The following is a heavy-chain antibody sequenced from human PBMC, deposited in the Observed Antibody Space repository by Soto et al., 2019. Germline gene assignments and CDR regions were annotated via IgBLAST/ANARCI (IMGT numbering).Heavy chain of an antibody. CDR1: GFTFSSYA. J-gene: IGHJ4*02. D-gene: IGHD3-22*01. CDR2: ISYDGSNK. Sequence: QVQLVESGGGVVQPGRSLRLSCAASGFTFSSYAMHWVRQAPGKGLEWVAVISYDGSNKYYADSVKGRFTISRDNSKNTLYLQMNSLRAEDTAVYYCARAEVVVIPSDYWGQGTLVTVSS. CDR3: ARAEVVVIPSDY. V-gene: IGHV3-30-3*01.